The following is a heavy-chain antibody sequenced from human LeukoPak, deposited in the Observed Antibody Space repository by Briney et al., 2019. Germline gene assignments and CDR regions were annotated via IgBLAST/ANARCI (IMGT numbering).Heavy chain of an antibody. Sequence: KPSETLSLTCTVSGGSISSYYWSWIRQPPGKGLEWIGYIYYSGSTNYNPSLKSRVTISVDTSKNQFSLKLSSVTAADTAVYYCARRGTGTTHYYYYMDVWGKGTTVTVSS. J-gene: IGHJ6*03. D-gene: IGHD1-1*01. CDR1: GGSISSYY. V-gene: IGHV4-59*01. CDR2: IYYSGST. CDR3: ARRGTGTTHYYYYMDV.